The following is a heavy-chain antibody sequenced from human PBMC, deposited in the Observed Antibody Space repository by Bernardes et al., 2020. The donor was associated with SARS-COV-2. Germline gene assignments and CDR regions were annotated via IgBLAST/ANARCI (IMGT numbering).Heavy chain of an antibody. V-gene: IGHV3-74*01. CDR1: GFTSSEHY. CDR3: ARAGYYGSGSPRYYFYYGLDV. Sequence: GGSLRLSCAASGFTSSEHYMDWVRQAPGKGLVWVSRINSDGRSTSYADSVKGRFIISRDNAKNTLYLQMNSLRAEDTAVYYCARAGYYGSGSPRYYFYYGLDVWGQGTTVPVSS. J-gene: IGHJ6*02. D-gene: IGHD3-10*01. CDR2: INSDGRST.